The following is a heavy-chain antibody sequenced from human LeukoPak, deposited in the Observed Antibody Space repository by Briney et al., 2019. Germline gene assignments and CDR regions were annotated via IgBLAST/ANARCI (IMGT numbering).Heavy chain of an antibody. Sequence: PGRSLRLSCAASGFTFSSYSMNWVRQAPGKGLEWVSSISSSSSYIYYADSVKGRFTISRDNAKNSLYLQMNSLRAEDTAVYYCARVDCSGGSCYFYYYYGMDVWGQGTTVTVSS. CDR2: ISSSSSYI. D-gene: IGHD2-15*01. J-gene: IGHJ6*02. V-gene: IGHV3-21*04. CDR3: ARVDCSGGSCYFYYYYGMDV. CDR1: GFTFSSYS.